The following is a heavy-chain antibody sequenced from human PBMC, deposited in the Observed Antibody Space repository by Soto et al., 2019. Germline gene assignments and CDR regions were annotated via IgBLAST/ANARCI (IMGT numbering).Heavy chain of an antibody. Sequence: PGGALRLSCAASGFTVSSNYMSWVRQAPGKGLEWVSVIYSGGSTYYADSVKGRFTISRHNSKNTLYLQMNSLRAEDTAVYYCARVEGVVIPPVSYYGMDVWGQGTTVTVSS. D-gene: IGHD3-3*01. CDR1: GFTVSSNY. V-gene: IGHV3-53*04. J-gene: IGHJ6*02. CDR2: IYSGGST. CDR3: ARVEGVVIPPVSYYGMDV.